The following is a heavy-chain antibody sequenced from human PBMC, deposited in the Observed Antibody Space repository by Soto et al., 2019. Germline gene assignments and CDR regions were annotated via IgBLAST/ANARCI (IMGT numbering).Heavy chain of an antibody. D-gene: IGHD3-10*01. J-gene: IGHJ6*04. CDR2: IDNAGTDS. CDR3: ARGWFGPDV. CDR1: GFTLSGRS. Sequence: EVQLVESGGGLVQPGGSLRLSCAASGFTLSGRSMHWVRQAPGKGLVWVSGIDNAGTDSTYADSVKGRLTSSRDNAKNMLYLQMNSLRVEGTAVYYCARGWFGPDVWGKGTTVTVSS. V-gene: IGHV3-74*01.